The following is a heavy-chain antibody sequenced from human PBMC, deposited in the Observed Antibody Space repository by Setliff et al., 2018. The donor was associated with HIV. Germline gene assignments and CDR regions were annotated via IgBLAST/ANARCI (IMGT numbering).Heavy chain of an antibody. CDR2: ISGSVGST. CDR3: AKTYYYDSSGYYYFDS. J-gene: IGHJ4*02. V-gene: IGHV3-23*01. Sequence: PGGSLRLSCAASGFTFSYAMSWVRQAPGKGLEWVSDISGSVGSTYYADSVKGRFTISRDNSKNTLYLQMNSLRAEDTAVYYCAKTYYYDSSGYYYFDSWGQGTLVTVSS. D-gene: IGHD3-22*01. CDR1: GFTFSYA.